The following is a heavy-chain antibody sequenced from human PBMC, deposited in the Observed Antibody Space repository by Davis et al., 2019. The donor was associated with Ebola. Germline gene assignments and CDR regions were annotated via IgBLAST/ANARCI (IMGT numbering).Heavy chain of an antibody. CDR2: ISWNSDSI. CDR1: GFTFDDYA. D-gene: IGHD6-6*01. J-gene: IGHJ4*02. V-gene: IGHV3-9*01. Sequence: LSLTCAASGFTFDDYAMHWVRQAPGKGLEWVSSISWNSDSIGYADSVKGRFTISRDNAKSSLYLQMNSLRAKDTAFYYCAKGRGAYSSSGVNYWGQGTLVTVSS. CDR3: AKGRGAYSSSGVNY.